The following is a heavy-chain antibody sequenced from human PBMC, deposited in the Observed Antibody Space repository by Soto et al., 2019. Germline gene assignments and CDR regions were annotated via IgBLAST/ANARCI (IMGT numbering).Heavy chain of an antibody. CDR1: GFTVSSYA. Sequence: PGGSLRLSCAASGFTVSSYAMSWVRQAPGKGLEWVSAISGSGGSTYYADSVKGRFTISRDNSKNTLYLQMNSLRAEDTAVYYCAKTDLLRPMVRLLGAFDIWGQGTMVTVSS. CDR2: ISGSGGST. D-gene: IGHD3-10*01. CDR3: AKTDLLRPMVRLLGAFDI. V-gene: IGHV3-23*01. J-gene: IGHJ3*02.